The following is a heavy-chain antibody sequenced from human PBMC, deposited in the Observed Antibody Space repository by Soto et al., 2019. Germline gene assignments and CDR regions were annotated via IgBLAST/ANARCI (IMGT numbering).Heavy chain of an antibody. J-gene: IGHJ4*02. CDR3: ARVGYSHVPAAGGDY. D-gene: IGHD2-2*01. CDR1: GGTFSSYT. Sequence: QVQLVQSGAEVKKPGSSVKVSCKASGGTFSSYTISWVRQAPGQGLEWMGRIIPILGIANYAQKFQGRVTITADKSTSTAYMELSSLRSEDTAVYYCARVGYSHVPAAGGDYWGQGTLVTVSS. V-gene: IGHV1-69*02. CDR2: IIPILGIA.